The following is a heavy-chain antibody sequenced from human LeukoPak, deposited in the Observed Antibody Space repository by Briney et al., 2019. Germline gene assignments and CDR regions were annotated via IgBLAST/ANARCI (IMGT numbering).Heavy chain of an antibody. V-gene: IGHV3-30*02. Sequence: GGSLRLSCAASGFTFSSYEMNWVRQAPGKGLEWVAFIRYDGSNKYYADSVKGRFTISRDNSKNTLYLQMNSLRAEDTAVYYCAKSPGGELGPHYYYYMDVWGKGTTVTISS. J-gene: IGHJ6*03. CDR1: GFTFSSYE. CDR2: IRYDGSNK. CDR3: AKSPGGELGPHYYYYMDV. D-gene: IGHD1-26*01.